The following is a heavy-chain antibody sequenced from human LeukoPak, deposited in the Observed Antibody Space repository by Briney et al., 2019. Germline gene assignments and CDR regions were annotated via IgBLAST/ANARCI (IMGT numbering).Heavy chain of an antibody. Sequence: SETLSLTCTVSGGSISSSSYYWGWIRQPPGKGLEWIGSIYYSGSTYYNPSLKSRVTISVDTSKNQFSLKLSPVTAADTAVYYCARLDSSGLKYYFDYWGQGTLVTVSS. D-gene: IGHD3-22*01. CDR3: ARLDSSGLKYYFDY. CDR1: GGSISSSSYY. J-gene: IGHJ4*02. CDR2: IYYSGST. V-gene: IGHV4-39*01.